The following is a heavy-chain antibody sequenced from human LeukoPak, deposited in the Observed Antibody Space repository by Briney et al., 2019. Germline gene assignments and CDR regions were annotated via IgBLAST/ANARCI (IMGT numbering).Heavy chain of an antibody. CDR3: ASAYYYDSSGYTTNIDY. D-gene: IGHD3-22*01. V-gene: IGHV1-69*04. J-gene: IGHJ4*02. Sequence: SVKVSCKASGGTFSSCAISWVRQAPGQGLEWMGRIIPILGIANYAQKFQGRVTITADKSPSTAYMELSSLRSEDTAVYYCASAYYYDSSGYTTNIDYWGQGTLVTVSS. CDR1: GGTFSSCA. CDR2: IIPILGIA.